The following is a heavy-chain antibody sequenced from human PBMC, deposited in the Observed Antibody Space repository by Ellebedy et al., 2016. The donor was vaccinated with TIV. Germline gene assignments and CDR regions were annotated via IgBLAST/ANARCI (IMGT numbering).Heavy chain of an antibody. D-gene: IGHD5-18*01. J-gene: IGHJ6*02. CDR1: GYTFTAYY. CDR3: ARERDASMASYYYYGMDV. CDR2: INPNSGGT. V-gene: IGHV1-2*02. Sequence: AASVKVSCKASGYTFTAYYMHWVRQAPGQGLEWMGWINPNSGGTNLPQKFQGRVTMTRDRSISTAYMELSMLRADDTAVYYCARERDASMASYYYYGMDVWGQGTTVTVSS.